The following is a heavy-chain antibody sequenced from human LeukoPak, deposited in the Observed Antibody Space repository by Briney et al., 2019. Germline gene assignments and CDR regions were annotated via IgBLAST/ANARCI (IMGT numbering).Heavy chain of an antibody. J-gene: IGHJ4*02. CDR1: GFTFDDYT. Sequence: GGSLRLPCAASGFTFDDYTMHWVRQAPGKGLEWVSLISWDGGSTYYADSVKGRFTISRDNSKNSLYLQMNSLRTEDTALYYCAKGANDYGDYLYDYWGQGTLVTVSS. CDR2: ISWDGGST. CDR3: AKGANDYGDYLYDY. D-gene: IGHD4-17*01. V-gene: IGHV3-43*01.